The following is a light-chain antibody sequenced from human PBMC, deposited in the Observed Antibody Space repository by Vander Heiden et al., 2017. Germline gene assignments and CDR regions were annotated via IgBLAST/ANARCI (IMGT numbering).Light chain of an antibody. CDR1: QSISSY. Sequence: IQMTQSPSSLSASVGDRVTITCRASQSISSYLNWYQQKPGKAPKLLIYAASSLQSGVPSRFSGSGSGTDFTLTISRLQPEDFATYYCQQSDSTPGTFGQWTKVEIK. CDR3: QQSDSTPGT. V-gene: IGKV1-39*01. CDR2: AAS. J-gene: IGKJ1*01.